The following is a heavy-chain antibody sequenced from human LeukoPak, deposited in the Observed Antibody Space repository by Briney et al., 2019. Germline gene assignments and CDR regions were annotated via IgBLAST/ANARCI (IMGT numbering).Heavy chain of an antibody. D-gene: IGHD3-16*01. V-gene: IGHV3-7*01. Sequence: GGSLRLSCAASGFTSSSYWMSWVRQAPGKGLEWVANIKQDGSEKYYVDSVKGRFTISRDNAKNSLYLQMNSLRAEDTAVYYCAREDGAYGMDVWGQGTTVTVSS. CDR2: IKQDGSEK. CDR3: AREDGAYGMDV. J-gene: IGHJ6*02. CDR1: GFTSSSYW.